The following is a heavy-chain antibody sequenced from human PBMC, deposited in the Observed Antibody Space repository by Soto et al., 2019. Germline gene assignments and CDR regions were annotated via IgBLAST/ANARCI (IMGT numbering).Heavy chain of an antibody. Sequence: GESLKISCKGSGYSFTSYWIGWVRQMPGKGLEWMGIIYPGDSDTRYSPSFQGQVTISADKSISTAYLQMNSLRDEDTAVYYCARIKLVDFFFINVDVYDMDVWGQGTPVTVSS. V-gene: IGHV5-51*01. J-gene: IGHJ6*02. CDR3: ARIKLVDFFFINVDVYDMDV. CDR2: IYPGDSDT. CDR1: GYSFTSYW. D-gene: IGHD2-15*01.